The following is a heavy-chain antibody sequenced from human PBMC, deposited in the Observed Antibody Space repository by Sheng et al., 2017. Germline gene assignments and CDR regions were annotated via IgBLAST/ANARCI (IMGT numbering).Heavy chain of an antibody. CDR3: ARGHAWGFAAVYNWFDP. V-gene: IGHV4-39*07. CDR1: GGSISSSSYY. CDR2: IYYSGST. J-gene: IGHJ5*02. Sequence: QLQLQESGPGLVKPSETLSLTCTVSGGSISSSSYYWGWIRQPPGKGLEWIGSIYYSGSTYYNPSLKSRVTISVDTSKNQFSLKLSSVTAADTAVYYCARGHAWGFAAVYNWFDPWGQGTLVTVSS. D-gene: IGHD3-16*01.